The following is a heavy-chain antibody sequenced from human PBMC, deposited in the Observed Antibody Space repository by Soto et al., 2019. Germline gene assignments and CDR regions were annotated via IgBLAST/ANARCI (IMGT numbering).Heavy chain of an antibody. V-gene: IGHV4-34*01. J-gene: IGHJ5*02. D-gene: IGHD3-10*01. Sequence: PSETLSLTCAVYGGSFSGYYWSWIRQPPGKGLEWIGEINHSGSTNYNPSLKSRVTISVDTSKNQFSLKLSSVTAADTAVYYCARGLSMVRGVRARYNWFDPWGQGTLVTAP. CDR2: INHSGST. CDR3: ARGLSMVRGVRARYNWFDP. CDR1: GGSFSGYY.